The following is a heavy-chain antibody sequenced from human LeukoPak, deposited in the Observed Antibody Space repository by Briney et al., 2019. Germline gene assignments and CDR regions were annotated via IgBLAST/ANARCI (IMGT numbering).Heavy chain of an antibody. CDR3: ARTRYNWNDRDAFDN. CDR1: GYTFTSYD. V-gene: IGHV1-8*03. Sequence: GASVKVSCKASGYTFTSYDINWVRQATGQGLEWMGWMNPNSGNTGYAQKFQGRVTITRNTSISTVYMELSSLRSEDTAVYYCARTRYNWNDRDAFDNWGQGTMVTVSS. CDR2: MNPNSGNT. J-gene: IGHJ3*02. D-gene: IGHD1-1*01.